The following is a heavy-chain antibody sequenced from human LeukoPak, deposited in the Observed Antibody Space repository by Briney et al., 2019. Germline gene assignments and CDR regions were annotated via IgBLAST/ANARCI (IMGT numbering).Heavy chain of an antibody. J-gene: IGHJ5*02. V-gene: IGHV4-34*01. CDR2: INHSGST. Sequence: PSETLSLTCAVYGGSFSGYYWSWLRQPPGKGLEWIGEINHSGSTNYNPSLRSRVTISVDTSKNQFSLKLSSVTAADTAVYYCARGFIAVAAPGWFDPWGQGTLVTVSS. CDR3: ARGFIAVAAPGWFDP. CDR1: GGSFSGYY. D-gene: IGHD6-19*01.